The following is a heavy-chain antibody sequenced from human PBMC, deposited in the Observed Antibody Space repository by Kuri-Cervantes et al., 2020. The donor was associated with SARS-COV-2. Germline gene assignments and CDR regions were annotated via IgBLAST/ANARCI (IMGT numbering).Heavy chain of an antibody. CDR1: GYTFTGYY. CDR2: IFGSNGYI. CDR3: ARVAEYGSGDFDY. J-gene: IGHJ4*02. Sequence: ASVKVSCKASGYTFTGYYMRWVRQAPGQGLEWMGWIFGSNGYITYAQKFQGRVTMTTDTSTSTAYMELRGLRSDDTAVYYCARVAEYGSGDFDYWGQGTLVTVSS. D-gene: IGHD3-10*01. V-gene: IGHV1-18*04.